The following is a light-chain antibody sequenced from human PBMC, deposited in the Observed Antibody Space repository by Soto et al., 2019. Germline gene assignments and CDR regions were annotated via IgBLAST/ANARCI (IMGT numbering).Light chain of an antibody. Sequence: QSVLTQAPSASGAPGQSVTISCSGSSSNIGTNTVNWYQQFPRSAPKLLMYSSNQRPSGVPDRFSGSKSGTSASLAISGLQSEDEADYYCAAWDGSLNVVLFGGGTKVTVL. CDR2: SSN. CDR3: AAWDGSLNVVL. J-gene: IGLJ3*02. CDR1: SSNIGTNT. V-gene: IGLV1-44*01.